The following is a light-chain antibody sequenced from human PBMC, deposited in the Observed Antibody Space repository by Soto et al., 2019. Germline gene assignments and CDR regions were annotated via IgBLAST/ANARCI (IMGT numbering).Light chain of an antibody. CDR3: QQRSNWPLT. CDR2: DAS. J-gene: IGKJ4*01. CDR1: QSVSSY. Sequence: EIVLTQSPATLSLSPGETATLSCRASQSVSSYLAWYQQKPGQAPRLLIYDASNRATGIPARFSGSGSGTDSTLTISSLEPEDFAVYYCQQRSNWPLTFGGGTKVEIK. V-gene: IGKV3-11*01.